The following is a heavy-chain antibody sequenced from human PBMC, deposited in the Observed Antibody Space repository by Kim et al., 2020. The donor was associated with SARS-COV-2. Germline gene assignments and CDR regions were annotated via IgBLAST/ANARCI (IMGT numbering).Heavy chain of an antibody. J-gene: IGHJ4*02. V-gene: IGHV3-7*03. D-gene: IGHD6-13*01. CDR3: ARGLAGGY. Sequence: GGSLRLSCAASGLTFSSYWMSWVHQAPGKGLEWVANIKEDGSEKYYVDSVKGRFTISRDNAKNSLYLQMNSLRVEDTAVYYCARGLAGGYWGQGTLVTVSS. CDR2: IKEDGSEK. CDR1: GLTFSSYW.